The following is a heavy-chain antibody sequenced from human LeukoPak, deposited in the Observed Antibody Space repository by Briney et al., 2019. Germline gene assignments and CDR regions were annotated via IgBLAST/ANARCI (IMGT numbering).Heavy chain of an antibody. Sequence: GGSLRLSCAASGFTFSSYDMHWVRHAPGKGLEWVSAIDTAGDAYYPGSVKGRFTISRANAKNSLYLQMNSLRAGDTAVYYCARIQQWPNESFDYWGQGTLVTVSS. CDR1: GFTFSSYD. J-gene: IGHJ4*02. D-gene: IGHD6-19*01. CDR2: IDTAGDA. V-gene: IGHV3-13*01. CDR3: ARIQQWPNESFDY.